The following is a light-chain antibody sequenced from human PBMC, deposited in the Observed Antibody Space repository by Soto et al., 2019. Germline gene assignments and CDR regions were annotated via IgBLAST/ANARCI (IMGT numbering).Light chain of an antibody. CDR2: QVT. CDR3: TYFSSSTSLYV. CDR1: TRDIAGYNY. J-gene: IGLJ1*01. V-gene: IGLV2-14*01. Sequence: QSALTQPASVSGSLGQSITISCTGTTRDIAGYNYISWYQQLPGKAPKLMIYQVTIRPSGISNRFSGSKSGNTASLTISGLQAEDEADYYCTYFSSSTSLYVFRTGTKVTVL.